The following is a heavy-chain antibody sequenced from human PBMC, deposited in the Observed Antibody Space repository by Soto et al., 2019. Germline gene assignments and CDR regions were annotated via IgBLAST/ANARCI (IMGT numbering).Heavy chain of an antibody. CDR3: ARPRWGPHSSVPEYYLDY. V-gene: IGHV4-39*01. Sequence: SETLSLTCTVSGGSISSSSYYWGWIRQPPGKGLEWIGSIYYSGSTYYNPSLKSRVTISVDTSKNQFSLKLSSVTAADTAVYYCARPRWGPHSSVPEYYLDYWGQGTLVTVSS. D-gene: IGHD6-25*01. CDR2: IYYSGST. CDR1: GGSISSSSYY. J-gene: IGHJ4*02.